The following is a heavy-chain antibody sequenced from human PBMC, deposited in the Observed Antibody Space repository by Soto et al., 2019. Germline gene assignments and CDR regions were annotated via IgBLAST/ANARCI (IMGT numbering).Heavy chain of an antibody. CDR2: IYYSGST. CDR3: YARDYYYDSSGYYYYYYGMDV. D-gene: IGHD3-22*01. Sequence: SETLSLTCTVSGGSISSSSYYWGWIRQPPGKGLEWIGSIYYSGSTYYNPSLKSRVTISVDTSKNQFSLKLSSVTAADTAVYYCYARDYYYDSSGYYYYYYGMDVWGQGTTVTVSS. CDR1: GGSISSSSYY. V-gene: IGHV4-39*01. J-gene: IGHJ6*02.